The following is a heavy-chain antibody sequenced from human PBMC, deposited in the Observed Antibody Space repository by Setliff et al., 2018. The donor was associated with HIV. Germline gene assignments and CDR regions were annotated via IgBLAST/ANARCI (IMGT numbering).Heavy chain of an antibody. Sequence: LSLTCTVSGASISSGGHYWSWIRQPAGKGLEWIGHIYSSENTNYNPSLKSRVTISVDTSNNQFSLRLSSVTAADTAMYYCARLSSYRSSSYYFDYWGQGALVTVSS. CDR2: IYSSENT. CDR3: ARLSSYRSSSYYFDY. CDR1: GASISSGGHY. J-gene: IGHJ4*02. D-gene: IGHD6-6*01. V-gene: IGHV4-61*09.